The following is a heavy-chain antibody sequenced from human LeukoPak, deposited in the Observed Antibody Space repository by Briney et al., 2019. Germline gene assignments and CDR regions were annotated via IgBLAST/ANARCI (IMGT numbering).Heavy chain of an antibody. D-gene: IGHD3-3*01. Sequence: ASVKVSCKASGGTFSSYAISWVRQAPGQGLEWMGWISAYNGNTNYAQKLQGRVTMTTDTSTSTAYMELRSLRSDDTAVYYCARDRTYEVNWFDPWGQGTLVTVSS. CDR2: ISAYNGNT. CDR3: ARDRTYEVNWFDP. V-gene: IGHV1-18*01. CDR1: GGTFSSYA. J-gene: IGHJ5*02.